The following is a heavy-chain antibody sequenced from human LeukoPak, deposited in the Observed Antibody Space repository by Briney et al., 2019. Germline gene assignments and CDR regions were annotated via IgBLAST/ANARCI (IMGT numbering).Heavy chain of an antibody. Sequence: GGSLRLSCAASGFTYSYYWMSWVRQAPGKGLEWVANIKPDGSDKFYVVSVRGRFTISRDNARNSAYLQMNSLRAEDTAVYYCASELRHGYWGQGTLVTVSS. CDR1: GFTYSYYW. J-gene: IGHJ4*02. CDR3: ASELRHGY. V-gene: IGHV3-7*04. D-gene: IGHD4-17*01. CDR2: IKPDGSDK.